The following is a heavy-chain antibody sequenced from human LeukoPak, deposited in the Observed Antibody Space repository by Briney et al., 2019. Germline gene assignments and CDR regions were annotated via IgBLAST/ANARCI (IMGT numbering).Heavy chain of an antibody. D-gene: IGHD3-3*01. V-gene: IGHV4-38-2*01. J-gene: IGHJ3*02. CDR3: ARRYDFWSGYGDAFDI. Sequence: SETLSLTCVVSGYSISSGYYWGWIRQPPDKGLGWIATIHHSGTTYCEPSLRSRGTISVDTSKNQFSLKLSSVTAADTAVYYCARRYDFWSGYGDAFDIWGQGTMVTVSS. CDR2: IHHSGTT. CDR1: GYSISSGYY.